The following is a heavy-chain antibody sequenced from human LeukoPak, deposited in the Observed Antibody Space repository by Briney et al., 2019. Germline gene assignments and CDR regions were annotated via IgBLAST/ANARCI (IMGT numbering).Heavy chain of an antibody. CDR1: GGSITSYY. CDR3: ARGLGGSSSGHLDY. D-gene: IGHD1-26*01. Sequence: SETLSLTCTVSGGSITSYYWSWIRQPPGKGLEWIGYIYYSGYTNYNPSLKSRVTIPVDTSKNQSSLKVSSVTAADTAVYYCARGLGGSSSGHLDYWGQGTLVTVSS. CDR2: IYYSGYT. J-gene: IGHJ4*02. V-gene: IGHV4-59*01.